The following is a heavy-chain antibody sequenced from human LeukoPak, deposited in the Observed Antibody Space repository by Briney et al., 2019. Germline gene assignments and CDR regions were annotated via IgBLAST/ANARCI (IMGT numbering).Heavy chain of an antibody. Sequence: SETLSLTCTVSGYSISSGYYWGWIRQPPGKGLEWIGSIYHSGGTYYNPSLKSRVTISVDTSKNQFSLKLSSVTAADTAVYYCARDPMEVGVPDSVHYFDYWGQGTLVTVSS. CDR2: IYHSGGT. CDR1: GYSISSGYY. J-gene: IGHJ4*02. V-gene: IGHV4-38-2*02. D-gene: IGHD1-26*01. CDR3: ARDPMEVGVPDSVHYFDY.